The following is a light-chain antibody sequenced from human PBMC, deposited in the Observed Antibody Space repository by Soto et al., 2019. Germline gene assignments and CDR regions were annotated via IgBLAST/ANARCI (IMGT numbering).Light chain of an antibody. J-gene: IGKJ1*01. CDR3: QQYNGWLWT. V-gene: IGKV3D-15*01. CDR2: GAV. CDR1: QSVSGN. Sequence: EIVLTQSPATLSLSPGERATLSCRVSQSVSGNLAWYQQKPGQAPRLLIYGAVTRATGIPARFSGRGSGTEFTLTITSLQSEDFAVYFCQQYNGWLWTFGQGTKVDI.